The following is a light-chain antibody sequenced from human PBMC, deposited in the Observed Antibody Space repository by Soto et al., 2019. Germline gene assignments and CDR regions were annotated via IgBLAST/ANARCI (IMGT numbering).Light chain of an antibody. CDR2: TLS. Sequence: DIVMTQSPLSLPVTPGEPASMSCRSSQSLLHSNGNTYLDWYVQKPGQSPQLLIYTLSSRASGVPDRFSGIGSRTDFTLKISRVEAEDVGVYYCMQRREFPITFGQGTRLEIK. V-gene: IGKV2-40*01. CDR1: QSLLHSNGNTY. CDR3: MQRREFPIT. J-gene: IGKJ5*01.